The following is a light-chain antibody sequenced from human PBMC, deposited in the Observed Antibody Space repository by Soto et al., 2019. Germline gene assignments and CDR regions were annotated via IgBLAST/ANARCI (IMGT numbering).Light chain of an antibody. CDR1: QGIGDT. CDR2: DTS. V-gene: IGKV3-11*01. CDR3: QQRSTWPRWT. Sequence: EVVMTQSPATLSVSPGEGVTLSCRASQGIGDTLAWYQHKPGQTPRLLIYDTSTRATGIPARFSGSGSGTDLTLTISSLEPEDFAVYYCQQRSTWPRWTFGQGTKVDIK. J-gene: IGKJ1*01.